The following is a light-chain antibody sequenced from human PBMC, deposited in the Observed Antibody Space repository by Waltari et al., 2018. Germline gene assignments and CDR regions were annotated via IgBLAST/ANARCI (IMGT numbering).Light chain of an antibody. Sequence: EIVLTQSPGTLSLSPGERATLSCRASQSVSRTLAWYQQKPGQAPRLLIYDASTGATGIPDRFSGIGSGTDFSLTSSRLEPEDFAVYYCQKYGTLPATFGQGTKVQIK. J-gene: IGKJ1*01. CDR3: QKYGTLPAT. CDR2: DAS. V-gene: IGKV3-20*01. CDR1: QSVSRT.